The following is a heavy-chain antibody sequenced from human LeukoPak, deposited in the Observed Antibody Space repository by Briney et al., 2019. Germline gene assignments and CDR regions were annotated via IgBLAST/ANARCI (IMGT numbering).Heavy chain of an antibody. D-gene: IGHD1-7*01. V-gene: IGHV1-69*05. CDR1: GGTFSSYA. CDR3: ARDNYAGANWFDP. CDR2: IIPIFGTA. Sequence: SVKVSCKASGGTFSSYAISWVRQAPGQGLEWMGGIIPIFGTANYAQKFQGRITITTDESTSTAYMELSSLRSEDTAVYYCARDNYAGANWFDPWGQGTLVTVSS. J-gene: IGHJ5*02.